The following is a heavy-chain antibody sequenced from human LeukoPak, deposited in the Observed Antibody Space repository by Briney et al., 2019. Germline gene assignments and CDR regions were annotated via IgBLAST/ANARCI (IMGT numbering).Heavy chain of an antibody. Sequence: GGSLRLSCAASGFAFSSYAMSWVRQAPGKGLEWVSPISSSGGSSFYADSVKGRFTISRDNPKNTLYLQMNSLRAEDTAVYYCARSWNYVAYWGQGTLVTVSS. CDR2: ISSSGGSS. D-gene: IGHD1-26*01. CDR1: GFAFSSYA. V-gene: IGHV3-23*01. J-gene: IGHJ4*02. CDR3: ARSWNYVAY.